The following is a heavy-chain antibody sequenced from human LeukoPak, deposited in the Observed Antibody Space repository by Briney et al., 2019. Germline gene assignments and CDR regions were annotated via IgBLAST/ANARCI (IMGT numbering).Heavy chain of an antibody. CDR3: AKELTRPNRPVAGLNY. CDR1: GFTFSAYG. Sequence: GRSLRLSCAASGFTFSAYGMHWVRQAPGKGLEWVAIISYDGSNKYYPDFVKGRFTISRDDSKNTLYLQMNSLRTEDTAVYYCAKELTRPNRPVAGLNYWGQGTLVTVSS. D-gene: IGHD6-19*01. V-gene: IGHV3-30*18. CDR2: ISYDGSNK. J-gene: IGHJ4*02.